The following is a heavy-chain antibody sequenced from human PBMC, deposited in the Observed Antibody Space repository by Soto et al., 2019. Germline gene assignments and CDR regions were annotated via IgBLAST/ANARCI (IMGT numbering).Heavy chain of an antibody. V-gene: IGHV3-49*03. CDR3: AKYTYTSRYSFFGMDV. CDR1: GVTLSDYA. D-gene: IGHD6-13*01. J-gene: IGHJ6*02. Sequence: PGGPLRLSCPSSGVTLSDYAISWFRQAPGKGLEWVGVIRNKAYGATTDFAASVKGRFAISRDDSKSTAYLQMNSLTTEDTAVYFCAKYTYTSRYSFFGMDVWGHGTTVTVSS. CDR2: IRNKAYGATT.